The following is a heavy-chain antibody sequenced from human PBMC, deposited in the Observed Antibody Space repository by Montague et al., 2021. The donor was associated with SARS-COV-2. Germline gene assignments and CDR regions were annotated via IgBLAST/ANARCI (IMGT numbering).Heavy chain of an antibody. Sequence: SLRLSCAASGFIFSSYEMNWVRQAPGKGLEWISYISSSGGGSTKHYTDSVKGRFTISRDNAKNSLYLQMNSLRVEDTAIYYCARDRDWDDWCGMDARGQGTTVTVSS. CDR2: ISSSGGGSTK. CDR3: ARDRDWDDWCGMDA. CDR1: GFIFSSYE. J-gene: IGHJ6*02. D-gene: IGHD2-21*01. V-gene: IGHV3-48*03.